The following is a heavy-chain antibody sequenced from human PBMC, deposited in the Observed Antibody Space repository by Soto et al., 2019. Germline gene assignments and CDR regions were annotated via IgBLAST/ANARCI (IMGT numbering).Heavy chain of an antibody. J-gene: IGHJ6*02. CDR1: GGSFSGYY. CDR2: INHSVST. CDR3: ARLSQCFAYYYYGMDV. Sequence: SETLSLTCAVYGGSFSGYYWSWIRQPPGKGLEWIGEINHSVSTNYNPSLKSRVTISVDTSKNQFSLKLSSVTAADTAVYYCARLSQCFAYYYYGMDVWSQGTKVNV. V-gene: IGHV4-34*01. D-gene: IGHD3-10*02.